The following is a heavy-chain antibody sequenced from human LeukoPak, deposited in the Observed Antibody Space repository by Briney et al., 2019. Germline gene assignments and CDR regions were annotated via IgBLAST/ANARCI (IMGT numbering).Heavy chain of an antibody. D-gene: IGHD3-10*01. CDR2: INGSGGTT. J-gene: IGHJ4*02. V-gene: IGHV3-23*01. Sequence: GGSLRLSCAASGFTFRSYAMSWVRQALGKGLEWVSAINGSGGTTYYVDSVKGRFTLSRESSKNTLYLQMNSLRAEDTAVYYCAKRAENYGSGSYYQGRLLWGQGTLVSVSS. CDR1: GFTFRSYA. CDR3: AKRAENYGSGSYYQGRLL.